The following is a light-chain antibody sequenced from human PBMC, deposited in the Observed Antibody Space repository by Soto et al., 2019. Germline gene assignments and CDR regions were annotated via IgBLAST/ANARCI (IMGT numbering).Light chain of an antibody. J-gene: IGLJ1*01. Sequence: QSVLSQPASVSLSPGQSVTISCSGTSSDVGAYNSVSLYQQHPDKAPQLMIYKGTQRPSGVSNRFSGSTSGNAASLTISGLQAGDEADYFCCSSAPESTYVFGTGTKVTVL. CDR1: SSDVGAYNS. V-gene: IGLV2-23*01. CDR2: KGT. CDR3: CSSAPESTYV.